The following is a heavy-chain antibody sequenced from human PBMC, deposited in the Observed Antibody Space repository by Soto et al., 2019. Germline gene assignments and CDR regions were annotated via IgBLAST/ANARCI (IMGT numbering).Heavy chain of an antibody. D-gene: IGHD1-1*01. Sequence: QVHLVQSGAEVKKPGASVKVSCKGSGYTFTSYGITWVRQAPGQGLERMGWISAHNGNTDYAQKLQGRVTVTRDTSTSTAYMYLRGLRSDDTAVYYCARRRYGDYWGQGALVTVSS. CDR1: GYTFTSYG. CDR3: ARRRYGDY. CDR2: ISAHNGNT. V-gene: IGHV1-18*01. J-gene: IGHJ4*02.